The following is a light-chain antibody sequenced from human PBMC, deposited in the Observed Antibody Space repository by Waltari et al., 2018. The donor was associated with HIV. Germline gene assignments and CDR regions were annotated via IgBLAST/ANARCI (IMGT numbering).Light chain of an antibody. Sequence: DINMTKYSSSLSASVGDRVTITCRASQSISSYLNWYQQKPGKAPKVLIYAASSLQSGVPSRFSGSGSGTDFTLTISSLQPEDFATYYCQQSNSTPRTFGQGTKVEIK. CDR3: QQSNSTPRT. CDR1: QSISSY. CDR2: AAS. J-gene: IGKJ1*01. V-gene: IGKV1-39*01.